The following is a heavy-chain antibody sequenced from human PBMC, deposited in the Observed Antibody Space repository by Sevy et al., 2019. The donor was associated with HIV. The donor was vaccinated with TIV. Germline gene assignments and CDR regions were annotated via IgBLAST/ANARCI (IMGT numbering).Heavy chain of an antibody. J-gene: IGHJ4*02. Sequence: GGYLRPSCAASGFTFSTSTMNWVRQAPGKGLERVSLMTSSGSYILYADSVKGRFTISRDNAKNSVFLQMNSLRVEDTAVYYCVRDGWNYWGQGTLVTVSS. V-gene: IGHV3-21*01. CDR3: VRDGWNY. D-gene: IGHD2-15*01. CDR2: MTSSGSYI. CDR1: GFTFSTST.